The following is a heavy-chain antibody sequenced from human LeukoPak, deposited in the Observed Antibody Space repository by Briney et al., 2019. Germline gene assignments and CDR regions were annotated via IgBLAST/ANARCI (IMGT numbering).Heavy chain of an antibody. V-gene: IGHV3-7*02. CDR2: IKQDGSDT. J-gene: IGHJ3*02. Sequence: PGGSLRLSCAASGFTFSTFWMTWVRQAPGKGLEWVANIKQDGSDTFYVDSVKGRFTISRDNTKNSLYLQMNSLRAEDTAVYYCARVATMVRVPLDALDIWGQGTMVSVSS. D-gene: IGHD3-10*01. CDR1: GFTFSTFW. CDR3: ARVATMVRVPLDALDI.